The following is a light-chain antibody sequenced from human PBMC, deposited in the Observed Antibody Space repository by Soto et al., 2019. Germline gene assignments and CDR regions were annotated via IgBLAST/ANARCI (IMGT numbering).Light chain of an antibody. CDR1: QNVSAAY. J-gene: IGKJ1*01. Sequence: EIVLTQSPGTLSLSPGERATLSCRASQNVSAAYLAWYQQKPGQAPRLLIFGASSRATGIPDRFSGIGSGTDFTLTISRLEPEDFVVYYCQQYFSSPRTFGPGTKVDIK. CDR3: QQYFSSPRT. V-gene: IGKV3-20*01. CDR2: GAS.